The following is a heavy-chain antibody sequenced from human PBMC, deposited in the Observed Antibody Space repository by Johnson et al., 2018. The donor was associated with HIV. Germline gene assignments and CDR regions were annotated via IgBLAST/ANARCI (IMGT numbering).Heavy chain of an antibody. V-gene: IGHV3-66*01. CDR1: GFSVSYNY. CDR3: VREGSEWLAGENTFDI. J-gene: IGHJ3*02. CDR2: ISSGGVT. D-gene: IGHD6-19*01. Sequence: VQLVESGGGLVQPGGSLRLSCAVSGFSVSYNYMSWVRQAPGKGLAWVSVISSGGVTYYIDSVKGRFTISRDSSKNTLYLQMNSLRAEDTAVYYCVREGSEWLAGENTFDIWGQGTMVTVSS.